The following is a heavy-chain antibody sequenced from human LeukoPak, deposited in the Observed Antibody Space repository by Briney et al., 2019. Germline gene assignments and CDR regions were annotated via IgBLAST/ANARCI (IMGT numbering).Heavy chain of an antibody. J-gene: IGHJ4*02. CDR1: GYTFTSYG. Sequence: ASVKVSCKASGYTFTSYGISWVRQAPGQGLEWMGWISAYNGNTNYAQKLQGRVTMTTDTSTSTAYMELRSLRSDDTAVYYCARGLDDSSGYYSTFWDYWGQGTLVTVSS. CDR2: ISAYNGNT. D-gene: IGHD3-22*01. V-gene: IGHV1-18*01. CDR3: ARGLDDSSGYYSTFWDY.